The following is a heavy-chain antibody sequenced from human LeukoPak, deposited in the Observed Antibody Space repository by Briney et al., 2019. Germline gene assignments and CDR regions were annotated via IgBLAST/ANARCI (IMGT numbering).Heavy chain of an antibody. CDR3: ARNGTSSYFDY. J-gene: IGHJ4*02. D-gene: IGHD2-2*01. V-gene: IGHV4-59*01. CDR2: ISYGNT. Sequence: SETLSLTCSVSGGSISTYYWNWIRQTPGKGLEWIGHISYGNTDYNPSLKSRVTISVDTSKNQFSLKLTSVTAADTAVYYCARNGTSSYFDYWGQGTLVTVSS. CDR1: GGSISTYY.